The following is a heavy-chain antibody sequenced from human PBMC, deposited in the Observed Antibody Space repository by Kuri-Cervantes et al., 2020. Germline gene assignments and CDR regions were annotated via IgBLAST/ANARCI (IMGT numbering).Heavy chain of an antibody. CDR2: IDTNTGNP. CDR3: ARADSSSYYYYMDV. CDR1: GYTFTSYA. V-gene: IGHV7-4-1*01. J-gene: IGHJ6*03. D-gene: IGHD6-6*01. Sequence: ASVKVSCKASGYTFTSYAMNWVRQAPGQGLEWMGWIDTNTGNPTYAQGFTGRFVFSLDTSVSTAYLQICSLKAEDTAVYYCARADSSSYYYYMDVWGKGTTVTSP.